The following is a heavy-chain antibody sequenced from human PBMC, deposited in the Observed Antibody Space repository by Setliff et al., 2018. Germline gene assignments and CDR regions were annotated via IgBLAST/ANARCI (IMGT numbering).Heavy chain of an antibody. CDR2: ISTNSNYR. CDR3: ARHFSGEILRGGFDY. J-gene: IGHJ4*02. CDR1: GFTFSRFT. V-gene: IGHV3-21*01. D-gene: IGHD1-26*01. Sequence: PGGSLRLSCSASGFTFSRFTLSWIRQAPGKGPEWVSSISTNSNYRYHADSLRGRFTISRDDAKDSLYLQMNSLTAEDTAVYYCARHFSGEILRGGFDYWGRGTLVTVSS.